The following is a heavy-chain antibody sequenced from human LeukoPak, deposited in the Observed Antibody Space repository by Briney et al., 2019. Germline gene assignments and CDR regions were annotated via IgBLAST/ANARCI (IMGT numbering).Heavy chain of an antibody. J-gene: IGHJ4*02. CDR1: GGTFSSYA. CDR3: ARATRRGYSRSRFDY. Sequence: ASVKVSCKASGGTFSSYAISWVRQAPGQGLEWMGGIIPIFGTANYAQKFQGRVTNTTDKSTSTADRELSSLGSEDTAVYYCARATRRGYSRSRFDYWGQGTLVTVSS. D-gene: IGHD5-12*01. V-gene: IGHV1-69*05. CDR2: IIPIFGTA.